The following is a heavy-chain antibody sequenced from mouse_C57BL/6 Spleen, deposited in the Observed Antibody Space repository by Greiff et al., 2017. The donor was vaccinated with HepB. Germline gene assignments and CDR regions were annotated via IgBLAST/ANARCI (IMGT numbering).Heavy chain of an antibody. Sequence: QVQLKESGAELVRPGASVTLSCKASGYTFTDYEMHWVKQTPVHGLEWIGAIDPETGGTAYNQKFKGKAILTADKSSSTAYMELRSLTSEDSAVYYCTRDGNYADYYAMDYWGQGTSVTVSS. CDR3: TRDGNYADYYAMDY. J-gene: IGHJ4*01. CDR2: IDPETGGT. CDR1: GYTFTDYE. D-gene: IGHD2-1*01. V-gene: IGHV1-15*01.